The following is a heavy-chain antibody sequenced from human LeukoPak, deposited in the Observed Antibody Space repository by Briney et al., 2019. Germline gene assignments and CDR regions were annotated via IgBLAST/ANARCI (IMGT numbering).Heavy chain of an antibody. Sequence: GGSLRLSCAASGFTFSSYSMNWVRQPPGKGLEWVSSISSSSSYIYYADSVKGRFTISRDNAKNSLYLQMNSLRAEDTAVYYCAEASTPSEGYDILTGYPYGMDVWGQGTTVTVSS. J-gene: IGHJ6*02. CDR1: GFTFSSYS. CDR2: ISSSSSYI. CDR3: AEASTPSEGYDILTGYPYGMDV. V-gene: IGHV3-21*04. D-gene: IGHD3-9*01.